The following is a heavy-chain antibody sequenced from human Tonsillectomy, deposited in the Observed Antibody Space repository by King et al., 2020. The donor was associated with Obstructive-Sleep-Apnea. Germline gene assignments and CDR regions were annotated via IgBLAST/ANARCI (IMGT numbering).Heavy chain of an antibody. CDR2: IWYDGSNK. CDR3: AGEYSSSACLEC. CDR1: GFTFSSYG. V-gene: IGHV3-33*01. J-gene: IGHJ4*02. Sequence: VQLVESGGGVVQPGRSLRLSCAASGFTFSSYGMHWVRQAPGKGLEWVAVIWYDGSNKYYADSVKGRFTISRNNSKNTLYLQMNSLRAEDTGVYYCAGEYSSSACLECWGQGAVVSVS. D-gene: IGHD6-13*01.